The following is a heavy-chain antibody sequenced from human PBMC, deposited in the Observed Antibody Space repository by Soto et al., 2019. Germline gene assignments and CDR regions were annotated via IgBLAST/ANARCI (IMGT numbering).Heavy chain of an antibody. CDR2: IYYSGST. D-gene: IGHD5-12*01. CDR3: ARDHMDIVATPYYYYYGMDV. CDR1: GGSISSGGYY. V-gene: IGHV4-31*03. Sequence: SETLSLTCTVSGGSISSGGYYWSWIRQHPGKGLEWIGYIYYSGSTYYNPSLKSRVTISVDTSKNQFSLKLSSVTAADTAVYYCARDHMDIVATPYYYYYGMDVWGQGTTVTVSS. J-gene: IGHJ6*02.